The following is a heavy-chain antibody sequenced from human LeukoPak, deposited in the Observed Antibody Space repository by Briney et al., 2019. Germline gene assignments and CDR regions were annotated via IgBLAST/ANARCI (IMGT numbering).Heavy chain of an antibody. J-gene: IGHJ4*02. CDR1: GYTFSDYY. CDR3: ARGPTTEYWYDNSGNFDC. D-gene: IGHD3-22*01. CDR2: IIPNNGDT. Sequence: GASVKVSCKVFGYTFSDYYMHWVRQAPGQGLEWMGWIIPNNGDTKYGQKFQGRVTMTRDTSIRTAYMELTSLRSDDTAVYYCARGPTTEYWYDNSGNFDCWGQGTLVTVSS. V-gene: IGHV1-2*02.